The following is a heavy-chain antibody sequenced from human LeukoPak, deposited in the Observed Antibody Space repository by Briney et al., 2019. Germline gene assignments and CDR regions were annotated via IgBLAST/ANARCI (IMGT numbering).Heavy chain of an antibody. CDR3: AREVSGSYPRDYHYYMDV. Sequence: SETLSLTCTVSGGSISSYYWSWIRQPAGKGLEWIGRIYTSGSTNYNPSLKSRVTMSVDTSKNQFSLKLSSVTAADTAVYYCAREVSGSYPRDYHYYMDVWGKGTTVTVSS. CDR2: IYTSGST. CDR1: GGSISSYY. D-gene: IGHD1-26*01. V-gene: IGHV4-4*07. J-gene: IGHJ6*03.